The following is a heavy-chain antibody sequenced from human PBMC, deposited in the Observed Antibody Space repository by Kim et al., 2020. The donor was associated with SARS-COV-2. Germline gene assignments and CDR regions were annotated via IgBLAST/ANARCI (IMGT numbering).Heavy chain of an antibody. J-gene: IGHJ6*02. CDR3: ARVPTVTTPSNYGMDV. D-gene: IGHD4-17*01. Sequence: KLQGRVTMTTDTSTSTAYMELRSLRSDDTAVYYCARVPTVTTPSNYGMDVWGQGTTVTVSS. V-gene: IGHV1-18*01.